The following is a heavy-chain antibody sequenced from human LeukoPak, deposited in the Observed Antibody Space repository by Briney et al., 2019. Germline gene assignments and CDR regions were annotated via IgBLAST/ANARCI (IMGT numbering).Heavy chain of an antibody. J-gene: IGHJ4*02. CDR3: AKDRSSGWYYFDY. D-gene: IGHD6-19*01. CDR2: IRYDGSNK. V-gene: IGHV3-30*02. Sequence: GGSLRLSCAASGFTFSSYGMHWDRQAPGKGLEWVAFIRYDGSNKYYADSVKGRFTISRDNSKNTLYLQMNSLRAEDTAVYYCAKDRSSGWYYFDYWGQGTLVTVSS. CDR1: GFTFSSYG.